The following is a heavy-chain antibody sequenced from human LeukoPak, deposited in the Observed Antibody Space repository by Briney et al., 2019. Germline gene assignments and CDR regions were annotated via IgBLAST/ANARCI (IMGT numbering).Heavy chain of an antibody. CDR1: GGSISSYY. V-gene: IGHV4-4*09. D-gene: IGHD3-3*01. CDR2: IYSGGST. J-gene: IGHJ4*02. CDR3: VTLGLRSADY. Sequence: SETLSLSCTVSGGSISSYYWSWIRQPPGKGLEWIGYIYSGGSTNYNPSLKSRVTISVDTSKNQFSPKLSSVTAADTAVYYCVTLGLRSADYCGQGTLVTVSS.